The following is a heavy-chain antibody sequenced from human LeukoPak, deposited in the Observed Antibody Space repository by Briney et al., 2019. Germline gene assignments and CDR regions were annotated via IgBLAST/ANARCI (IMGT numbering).Heavy chain of an antibody. CDR2: VCCGGST. CDR1: GGPISSSSYY. Sequence: PSETLSLTCSVSGGPISSSSYYWGWIRQPPGKGLEWIGSVCCGGSTYYNPSLKSRVTISADTSKNQFSLKLTSVTAADTAVYYCALQRPLKGVWGQGTTVTVSS. D-gene: IGHD1-1*01. V-gene: IGHV4-39*01. J-gene: IGHJ6*02. CDR3: ALQRPLKGV.